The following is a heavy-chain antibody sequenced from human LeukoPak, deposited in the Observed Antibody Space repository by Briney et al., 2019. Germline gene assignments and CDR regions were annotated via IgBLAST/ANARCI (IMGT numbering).Heavy chain of an antibody. CDR1: GFTFFSYW. J-gene: IGHJ3*02. CDR3: ARVETYYYDSSGYSKDAFDI. Sequence: GSLRLSCEASGFTFFSYWMSWVRQAPGKGLEWVANIKQDGSDKYYVDSVKGRFTISRDNAKNSLYLQMNSVRAEDTALYYCARVETYYYDSSGYSKDAFDIWGQGTMVTVSS. V-gene: IGHV3-7*03. CDR2: IKQDGSDK. D-gene: IGHD3-22*01.